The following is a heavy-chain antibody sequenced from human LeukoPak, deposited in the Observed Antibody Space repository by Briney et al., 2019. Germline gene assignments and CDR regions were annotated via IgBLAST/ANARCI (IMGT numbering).Heavy chain of an antibody. CDR2: IHNTGTT. J-gene: IGHJ4*02. CDR3: AKIHLGVPHDY. Sequence: SETLSLTCTVSGGSISSVGYYWGWIRQPPGKGLEWVATIHNTGTTNYNPSLKSRVTVSIDTSRNQISLNLSSVAAGDTAVYFCAKIHLGVPHDYWGQGTLVTVSS. D-gene: IGHD3-3*01. CDR1: GGSISSVGYY. V-gene: IGHV4-39*01.